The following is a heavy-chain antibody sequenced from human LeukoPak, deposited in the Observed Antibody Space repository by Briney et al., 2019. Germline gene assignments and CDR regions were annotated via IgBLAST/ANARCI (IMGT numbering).Heavy chain of an antibody. D-gene: IGHD5-18*01. CDR1: GGSISSYY. Sequence: PSETLSLTCTVSGGSISSYYWSWIRQPPGKGLEWIGYIYYSGSTNYNPSLKSRVTISVDTSKNQFSLKLSSVTVADTAVYYCARFGGYSYGSDADYWGQGTLVTVSS. V-gene: IGHV4-59*01. J-gene: IGHJ4*02. CDR2: IYYSGST. CDR3: ARFGGYSYGSDADY.